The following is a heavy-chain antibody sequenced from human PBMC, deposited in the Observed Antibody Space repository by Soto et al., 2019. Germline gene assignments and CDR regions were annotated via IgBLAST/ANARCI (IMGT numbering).Heavy chain of an antibody. Sequence: QEQLVESGGGMVQPGGSLRLSCAVSGFTLDTYGMHWVRQAAGQGMEVVAVSWHDGRHLDYADSVRGRFTVFRDDSKNALFLEMNGLRGDDTAVYYCARDWGACIRGECYSHGFDLWGQGTLVTVSS. V-gene: IGHV3-33*01. D-gene: IGHD2-21*01. CDR3: ARDWGACIRGECYSHGFDL. CDR2: SWHDGRHL. CDR1: GFTLDTYG. J-gene: IGHJ3*01.